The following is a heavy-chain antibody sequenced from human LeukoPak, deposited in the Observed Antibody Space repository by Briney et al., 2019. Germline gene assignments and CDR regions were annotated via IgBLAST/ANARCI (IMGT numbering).Heavy chain of an antibody. V-gene: IGHV3-30*02. CDR2: IRYDGSNK. D-gene: IGHD6-13*01. Sequence: PGGSLRLSCAASGFTFSSYGMHWVRQARGKGLEWVAFIRYDGSNKYYADSVKGRFTISRDNSKNTLYLQMNSLRAEDTAVYYCAREVAAAGTTYFDYWGQGTLVTVSS. CDR3: AREVAAAGTTYFDY. J-gene: IGHJ4*02. CDR1: GFTFSSYG.